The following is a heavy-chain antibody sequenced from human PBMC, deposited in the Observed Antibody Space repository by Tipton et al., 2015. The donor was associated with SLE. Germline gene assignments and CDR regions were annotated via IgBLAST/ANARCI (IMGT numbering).Heavy chain of an antibody. CDR2: VYDRGTT. J-gene: IGHJ2*01. Sequence: TLSLTCSVSGDSMSSYCWSWIRQSPGKGLEWIGYVYDRGTTNYNPSLTSRATISLDTSKSHFSLRLTSVTAADTAVYFCARRIPHHYYFDLWGRGTLVTVSS. D-gene: IGHD1-26*01. V-gene: IGHV4-59*01. CDR3: ARRIPHHYYFDL. CDR1: GDSMSSYC.